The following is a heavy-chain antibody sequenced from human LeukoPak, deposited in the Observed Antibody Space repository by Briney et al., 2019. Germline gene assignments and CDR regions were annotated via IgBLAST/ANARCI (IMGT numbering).Heavy chain of an antibody. CDR2: FDPEDGET. Sequence: ASVKVSCKVSGYTLTELSMHWVRQAPGKGLEWMGGFDPEDGETIYAQKFQGRITMTRDTSTSTVYMELSSLRSEDTAVYYCARVSSSVVAANYYYYGMDVWGQGTTVTVSS. D-gene: IGHD2-15*01. J-gene: IGHJ6*02. CDR1: GYTLTELS. CDR3: ARVSSSVVAANYYYYGMDV. V-gene: IGHV1-24*01.